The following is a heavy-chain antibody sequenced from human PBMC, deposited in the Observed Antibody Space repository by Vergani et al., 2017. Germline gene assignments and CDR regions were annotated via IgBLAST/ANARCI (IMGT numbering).Heavy chain of an antibody. J-gene: IGHJ6*02. CDR2: SYHSGST. V-gene: IGHV4-38-2*01. Sequence: QVQLQESGPGLVKPSETLSLTCAVSGYSISSGYYWGWIRQPPGKGLVWIGSSYHSGSTYYNPSLKNRVTISVDTSKNQFSLELGPVTAADTAGYYCARRGREVVSSGYYRYYYGMDVWGQG. CDR1: GYSISSGYY. CDR3: ARRGREVVSSGYYRYYYGMDV. D-gene: IGHD3-22*01.